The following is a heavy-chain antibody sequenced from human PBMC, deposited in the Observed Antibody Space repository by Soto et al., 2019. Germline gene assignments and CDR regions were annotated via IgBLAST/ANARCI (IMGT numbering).Heavy chain of an antibody. CDR3: ARDSRGFDS. CDR1: GFTFSSYA. CDR2: ISSNGGST. V-gene: IGHV3-64*01. J-gene: IGHJ5*01. Sequence: PGGSLRLSCAASGFTFSSYAMHWVRQAPGKGLEYVSAISSNGGSTYYANSVKGRFTISRDNSKNTLYLQMGSLRAEDMAVYYCARDSRGFDSWGQGTLVTVSS.